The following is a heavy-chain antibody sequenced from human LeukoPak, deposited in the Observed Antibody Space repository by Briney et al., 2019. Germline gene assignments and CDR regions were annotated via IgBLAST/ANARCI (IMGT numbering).Heavy chain of an antibody. Sequence: ASVKVSCKASGYTFTSYDINWVRQATGQGLEWMGWMNPNSGNTGYAQKFQGRVTMTRNTSISTAYMELSSLRSEDTAVYYCARGLSLAAVGTGGYWGQGTLVTVSS. J-gene: IGHJ4*02. CDR3: ARGLSLAAVGTGGY. V-gene: IGHV1-8*01. CDR1: GYTFTSYD. D-gene: IGHD6-13*01. CDR2: MNPNSGNT.